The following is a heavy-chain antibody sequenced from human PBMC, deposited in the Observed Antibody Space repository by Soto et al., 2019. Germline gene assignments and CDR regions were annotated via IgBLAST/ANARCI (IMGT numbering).Heavy chain of an antibody. J-gene: IGHJ4*02. CDR1: GGSISSYY. CDR2: IYYSGSA. CDR3: ARGHGSGWQNFEY. D-gene: IGHD6-19*01. V-gene: IGHV4-59*01. Sequence: SETLSLTCTVSGGSISSYYWSWIRQPPGKGLEWIGYIYYSGSAKYSPSLKSRVTISLDTSKNQFSVRLPSVTAADTAVYYCARGHGSGWQNFEYWGRGTLVTVSS.